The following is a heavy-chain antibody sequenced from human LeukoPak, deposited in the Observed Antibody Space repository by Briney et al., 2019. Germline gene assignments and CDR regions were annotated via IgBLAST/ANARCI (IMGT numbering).Heavy chain of an antibody. CDR2: ISAYNGNT. J-gene: IGHJ4*02. CDR3: VRDGGYYDSSGPTFDY. Sequence: ASVKVSCTASGYTFTSYGISWVRQAPGQGLEWMGWISAYNGNTNYAQKLQGRVTMTTDTSTSTAYMELRSLRSDDTAVYYCVRDGGYYDSSGPTFDYWGQGTLVTVSS. V-gene: IGHV1-18*01. CDR1: GYTFTSYG. D-gene: IGHD3-22*01.